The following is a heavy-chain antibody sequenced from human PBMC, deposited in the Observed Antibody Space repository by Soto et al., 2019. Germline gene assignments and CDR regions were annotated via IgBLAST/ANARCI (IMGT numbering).Heavy chain of an antibody. J-gene: IGHJ3*02. CDR2: IYSGGST. Sequence: GGSLRLSCAASGFTVSSNYMGWVRQAPGKGLEWVSVIYSGGSTYYADSVKGRFTISRDNSKNTLYLQMNSLRAEDTAVYYCARDRAYYDILTGYYKGDAFDIWGQGTMVTVSS. V-gene: IGHV3-66*01. CDR3: ARDRAYYDILTGYYKGDAFDI. D-gene: IGHD3-9*01. CDR1: GFTVSSNY.